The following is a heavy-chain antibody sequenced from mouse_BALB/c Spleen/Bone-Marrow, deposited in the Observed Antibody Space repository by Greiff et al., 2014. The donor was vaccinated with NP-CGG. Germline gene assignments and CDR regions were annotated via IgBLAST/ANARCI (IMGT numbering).Heavy chain of an antibody. CDR3: ARVSPWYFDV. CDR2: IDPASGDT. Sequence: EVQLQQSGAELVKPGASVKLSCTASGFNIKDTYIHLVMQRPEQGLAWIGRIDPASGDTKFDPKFQGKATITADTSSNTAYLQVTSLTSEDTAVYYCARVSPWYFDVWGAGTTVTVSS. J-gene: IGHJ1*01. V-gene: IGHV14-3*02. D-gene: IGHD2-2*01. CDR1: GFNIKDTY.